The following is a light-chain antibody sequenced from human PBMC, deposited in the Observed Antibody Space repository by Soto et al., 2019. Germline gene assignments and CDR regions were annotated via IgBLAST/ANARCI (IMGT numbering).Light chain of an antibody. V-gene: IGLV2-8*01. J-gene: IGLJ2*01. CDR1: SSDVGGYNY. CDR3: SSYAGSNNLV. Sequence: QSVLTQPPSASGSPGQSVTISCTGTSSDVGGYNYVSWYQQHPAKAPKLIIYEVTKRPSGVPDRFSGSKSGNTASLTVSGLQAEDEADFYCSSYAGSNNLVFGGGTKLTVL. CDR2: EVT.